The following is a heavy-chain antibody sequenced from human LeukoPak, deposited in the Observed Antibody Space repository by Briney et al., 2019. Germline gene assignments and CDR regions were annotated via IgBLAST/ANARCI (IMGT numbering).Heavy chain of an antibody. CDR3: ARVGLYYYDSSGYIGY. Sequence: GGSLRLSCAASGFTVSSNYMSWVRQAPGKGLEWVSVIYSGGSTYYADSVKGRFTISRDNSKNTLYLQMNSLRAEDTAVYYCARVGLYYYDSSGYIGYWGQGTLVTVSS. CDR2: IYSGGST. CDR1: GFTVSSNY. V-gene: IGHV3-53*01. D-gene: IGHD3-22*01. J-gene: IGHJ4*02.